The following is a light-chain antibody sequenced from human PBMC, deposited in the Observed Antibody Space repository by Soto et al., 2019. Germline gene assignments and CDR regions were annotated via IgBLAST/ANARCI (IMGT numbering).Light chain of an antibody. J-gene: IGLJ1*01. CDR2: AVS. Sequence: QSVLTQPASVSGSPGQSITISCTGTSGDVGKYNLVSWYQHRPGKAPILLIYAVSQRPSGVASRFSGSKSGNTASLTISGLQAEDEADYYCCSYAGGSINYVFGTGTKLTVL. CDR3: CSYAGGSINYV. V-gene: IGLV2-23*02. CDR1: SGDVGKYNL.